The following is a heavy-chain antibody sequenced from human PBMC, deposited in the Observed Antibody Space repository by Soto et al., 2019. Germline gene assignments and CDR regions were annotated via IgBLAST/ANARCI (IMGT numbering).Heavy chain of an antibody. D-gene: IGHD3-3*01. CDR2: ISAYNDHT. V-gene: IGHV1-18*01. J-gene: IGHJ4*02. CDR1: GYTFTSYG. CDR3: ARAYEFWSGYSNFDY. Sequence: QVQLVQSGAEVKKPGASVKVSCKASGYTFTSYGISWVRQAPGQRLEWLGWISAYNDHTNYAQKLQDRVTMTTDTSTSTAYMELRSLRFDGTAVYYCARAYEFWSGYSNFDYWGQGTLVTVSS.